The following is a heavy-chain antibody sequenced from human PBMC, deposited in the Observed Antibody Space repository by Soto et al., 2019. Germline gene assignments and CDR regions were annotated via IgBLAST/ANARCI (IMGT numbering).Heavy chain of an antibody. Sequence: EERLVQSGGGLVQPGGSLRLSCAASGFSVGGNYMSWFRQAPGKGLELVSLLYSGGNPFYADSMEGLFTRSRDNSNNMVYLQMDSLRAEDTAVYYCARGPNSDCWGQGTLVIVSS. D-gene: IGHD2-21*01. CDR3: ARGPNSDC. J-gene: IGHJ4*02. CDR1: GFSVGGNY. CDR2: LYSGGNP. V-gene: IGHV3-53*01.